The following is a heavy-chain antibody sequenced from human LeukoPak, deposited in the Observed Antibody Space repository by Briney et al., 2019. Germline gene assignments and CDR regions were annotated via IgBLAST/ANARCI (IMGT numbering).Heavy chain of an antibody. J-gene: IGHJ5*02. Sequence: SETLSLTCTVSGGSISSYYWSWIRQPAGKGLEWIGRIYTSGSTNYNPSLKSRVTMSVDTSKNQFSLKLNSVTAADTAVYYCARVVAAAGNNWFDPWGQGTLVTVSS. V-gene: IGHV4-4*07. D-gene: IGHD6-13*01. CDR3: ARVVAAAGNNWFDP. CDR1: GGSISSYY. CDR2: IYTSGST.